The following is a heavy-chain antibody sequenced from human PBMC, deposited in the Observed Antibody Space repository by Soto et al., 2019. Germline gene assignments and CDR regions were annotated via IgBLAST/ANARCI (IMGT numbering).Heavy chain of an antibody. D-gene: IGHD2-8*01. CDR1: GGSFSGYY. CDR2: INHSGST. V-gene: IGHV4-34*01. CDR3: ASSYCTNGVCYARDYYGMDV. Sequence: SETLSLTCAVYGGSFSGYYWSWIRQPPGKGLEWIGEINHSGSTNYNPSLKSRVTISVDTSKNQFSLKLSSVTAADTAVYYCASSYCTNGVCYARDYYGMDVWGQGTTVPASS. J-gene: IGHJ6*02.